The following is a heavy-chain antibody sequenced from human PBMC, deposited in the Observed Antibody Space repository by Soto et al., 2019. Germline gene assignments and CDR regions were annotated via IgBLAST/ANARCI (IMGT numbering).Heavy chain of an antibody. Sequence: SVKVSCKASGGNFSSYAISWVRQAPGQGLEWMGGIIPIFGTANYAQKFQGRVTITADESTSTAYMELCSLRSEDTAVYYCARMDLGVTIKHYYFDYWGQGTLVTVSS. CDR2: IIPIFGTA. V-gene: IGHV1-69*13. D-gene: IGHD1-1*01. CDR3: ARMDLGVTIKHYYFDY. CDR1: GGNFSSYA. J-gene: IGHJ4*02.